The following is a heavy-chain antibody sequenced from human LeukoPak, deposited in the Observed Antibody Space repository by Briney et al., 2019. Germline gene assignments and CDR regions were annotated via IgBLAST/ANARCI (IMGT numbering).Heavy chain of an antibody. V-gene: IGHV3-48*04. CDR3: AKGQNYDLYAFDI. CDR2: ISSSSSTI. CDR1: GFTFSSYS. J-gene: IGHJ3*02. Sequence: GGSLRLSCAASGFTFSSYSMNWVRQAPGKGLEWVSYISSSSSTIYYADSVKGRFTISRDNAKNSLYLQMNRLRVEDMALYYCAKGQNYDLYAFDIWGQGTMVTVSS. D-gene: IGHD3-3*01.